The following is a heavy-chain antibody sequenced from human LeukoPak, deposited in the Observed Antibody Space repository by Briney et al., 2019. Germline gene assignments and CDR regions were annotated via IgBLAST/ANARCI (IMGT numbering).Heavy chain of an antibody. D-gene: IGHD6-19*01. V-gene: IGHV4-34*01. CDR3: ARHPLQQWPVRSDYYYYMDV. CDR2: INHSGST. J-gene: IGHJ6*03. Sequence: SETLSLTCSVYGGSFSGYYWSWIRQPPGKGLEWIGEINHSGSTNYNPSLKSRVTISVDTSKNQFSLKLSSVTAADTAVYYCARHPLQQWPVRSDYYYYMDVWGKGTTVTISS. CDR1: GGSFSGYY.